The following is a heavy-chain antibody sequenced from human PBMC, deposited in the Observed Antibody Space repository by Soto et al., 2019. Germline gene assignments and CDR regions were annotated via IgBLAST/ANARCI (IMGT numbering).Heavy chain of an antibody. V-gene: IGHV3-30-3*01. J-gene: IGHJ5*02. D-gene: IGHD3-9*01. Sequence: QVQLVESGGGVVQPGRSLRLSCAASGFTFSSYAMHWVRQAPGKGRDWVAVISYDGSNKYSADSVKGRFTISRDNSKNTLYLQMNSLRAEDTAVYYCARDKGFDSAGWFDPWGQGTLVTVSS. CDR2: ISYDGSNK. CDR3: ARDKGFDSAGWFDP. CDR1: GFTFSSYA.